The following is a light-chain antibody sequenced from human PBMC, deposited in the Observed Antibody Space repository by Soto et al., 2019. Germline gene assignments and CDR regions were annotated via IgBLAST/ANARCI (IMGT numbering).Light chain of an antibody. V-gene: IGLV1-40*01. CDR2: GNT. CDR1: SSNSGAGYD. J-gene: IGLJ2*01. CDR3: LFFDSSLSVV. Sequence: QLVLTQPPSVSGAPGQRVSISCTGSSSNSGAGYDVHWYQQLPGRAPKLLIYGNTNRPSGVPDRFSGSKSGTSASLAITGLQAEDEADYYCLFFDSSLSVVFGGGTKLTVL.